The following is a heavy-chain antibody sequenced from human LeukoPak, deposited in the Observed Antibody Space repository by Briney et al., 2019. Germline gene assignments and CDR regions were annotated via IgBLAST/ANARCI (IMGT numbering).Heavy chain of an antibody. V-gene: IGHV3-33*01. CDR3: ARAGEYSSSWYVWSFFDY. D-gene: IGHD6-13*01. CDR1: GFTFSSYG. CDR2: IWYDGSNK. J-gene: IGHJ4*02. Sequence: GRSLRLSCAASGFTFSSYGMHWVRQAPGKGLEWVAVIWYDGSNKYYADSVKGRFTISRDNSKNTLYLQMNSLRAEDTAVCYCARAGEYSSSWYVWSFFDYWGQGTLVTVSS.